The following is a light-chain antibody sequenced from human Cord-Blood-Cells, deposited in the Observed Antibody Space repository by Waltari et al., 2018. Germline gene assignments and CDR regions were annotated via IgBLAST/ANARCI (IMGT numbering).Light chain of an antibody. V-gene: IGKV1-5*01. CDR1: QSISSW. CDR3: QQYNSYR. J-gene: IGKJ2*03. CDR2: DAS. Sequence: DIQMTQSPSTLSASVGDRVTITCRASQSISSWLAWYQQKPGKAPKLLIYDASSLESGVPSRFSGSGSGTEFTLTINSLQPDDFATYYCQQYNSYRFGQGTKLEIK.